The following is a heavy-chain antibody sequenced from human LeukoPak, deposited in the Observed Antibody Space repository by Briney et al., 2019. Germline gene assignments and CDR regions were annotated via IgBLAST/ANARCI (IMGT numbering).Heavy chain of an antibody. Sequence: SETLSLTCTVSGGSISSYYWSSIRQPPGKGLEWIGYIYYSGSTNYNPSLKSRVTISVDTSKNQFSLKLSSVTAADTAVYYCARVGYPDDWGQGTLVTVSS. CDR2: IYYSGST. J-gene: IGHJ4*02. CDR1: GGSISSYY. CDR3: ARVGYPDD. D-gene: IGHD5-18*01. V-gene: IGHV4-59*01.